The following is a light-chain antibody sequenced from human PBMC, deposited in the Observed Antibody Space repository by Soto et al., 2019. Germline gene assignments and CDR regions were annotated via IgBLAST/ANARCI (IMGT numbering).Light chain of an antibody. V-gene: IGKV3-15*01. Sequence: EILITQSPATLSVSPGERATLSCRASQSVSSNLAWYQQKPGQPPRLLIYGASTRATGIPARFSGSGSGTEFTLTISRLQSEDFEVYYCQQYNNWPRTFGQGTKVDIK. CDR3: QQYNNWPRT. CDR2: GAS. J-gene: IGKJ1*01. CDR1: QSVSSN.